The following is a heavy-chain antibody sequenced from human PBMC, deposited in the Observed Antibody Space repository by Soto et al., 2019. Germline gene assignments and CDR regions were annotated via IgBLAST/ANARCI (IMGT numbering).Heavy chain of an antibody. J-gene: IGHJ4*02. CDR2: ISSSSSTI. CDR1: GFTFSSYS. Sequence: EVQLVESGGGLVQPGGSLRLSCAASGFTFSSYSMNWVRQAPGKGLEWVSYISSSSSTIYYADSVKGRFTISRDNAKNSLYLQMHSLRAEDTAVYYCARDLLAQLNYFKTSYFDYWGQGTLVTVSS. CDR3: ARDLLAQLNYFKTSYFDY. D-gene: IGHD4-4*01. V-gene: IGHV3-48*01.